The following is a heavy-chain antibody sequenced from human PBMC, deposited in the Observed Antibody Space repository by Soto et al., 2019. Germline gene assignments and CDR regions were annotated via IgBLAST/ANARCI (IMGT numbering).Heavy chain of an antibody. Sequence: QVQLVQSGAEVKKPGSSVKVSCKASGGSFSTYAISWMRHAPGQGLEWMGGILPLFGTPHYSQNSQGSVTITADESTSTAYMELTSLRSEDTAVYYCSKTRVRLQLFHGVDGWGQGTMVTVSS. CDR2: ILPLFGTP. V-gene: IGHV1-69*01. CDR3: SKTRVRLQLFHGVDG. CDR1: GGSFSTYA. J-gene: IGHJ3*01. D-gene: IGHD5-12*01.